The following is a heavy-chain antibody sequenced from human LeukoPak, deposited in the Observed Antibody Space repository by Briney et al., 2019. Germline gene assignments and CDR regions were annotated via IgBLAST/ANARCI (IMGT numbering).Heavy chain of an antibody. J-gene: IGHJ4*02. D-gene: IGHD3-3*01. CDR2: ISAYNGNT. V-gene: IGHV1-18*01. CDR1: GYTFASHG. Sequence: ASVKVSCKASGYTFASHGISWVRQAPGQGLEWMGWISAYNGNTNYAQKLQGRVTMTTDTSTSTAYMELRSLGSYDTAVYYCARLSGDPQFFGVVTFFDYWGQGTLVTVSS. CDR3: ARLSGDPQFFGVVTFFDY.